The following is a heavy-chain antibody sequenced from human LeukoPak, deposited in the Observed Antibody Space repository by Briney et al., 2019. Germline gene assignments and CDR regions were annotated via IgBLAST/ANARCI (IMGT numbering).Heavy chain of an antibody. CDR1: GGSISSYY. D-gene: IGHD6-13*01. Sequence: SETLSLTCTVSGGSISSYYWSWIRQPPGKGLEWIGYNYYSGSTNYNPSLKSRVTISVDTSKNQFSLKLSSVTAADTAVYYCARVSGSSWSAEYFQHWGQGTLVTVSS. CDR3: ARVSGSSWSAEYFQH. J-gene: IGHJ1*01. CDR2: NYYSGST. V-gene: IGHV4-59*01.